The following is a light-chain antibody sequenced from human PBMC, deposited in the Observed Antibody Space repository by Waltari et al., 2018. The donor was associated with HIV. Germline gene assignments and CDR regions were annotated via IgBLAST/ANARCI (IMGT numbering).Light chain of an antibody. Sequence: QSALTQPPSASGSPGQSVTLSCTGSNSDIGSYDYVPCYPLHPGKAPKLVISEVTKRPSGVSARFSGSKSANTAFLTVSGLQAEDEADYYCSSFADRDGFYVLFGGGTRLTVL. V-gene: IGLV2-8*01. J-gene: IGLJ2*01. CDR3: SSFADRDGFYVL. CDR1: NSDIGSYDY. CDR2: EVT.